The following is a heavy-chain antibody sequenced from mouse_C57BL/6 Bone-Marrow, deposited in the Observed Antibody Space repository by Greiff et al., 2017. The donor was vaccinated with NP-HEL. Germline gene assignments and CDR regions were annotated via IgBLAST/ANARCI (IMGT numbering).Heavy chain of an antibody. Sequence: QVQLKESGAELAKPGASVKLSCKASGYTFTSYWMHWVKQRPGQGLEWIGYINPSSGYTKYNQKFKDKATLTADKSSSTAYMQPSSLTYEDSAVYYCASPFPWYFDVWGTGTTVTVSS. V-gene: IGHV1-7*01. CDR1: GYTFTSYW. CDR3: ASPFPWYFDV. J-gene: IGHJ1*03. CDR2: INPSSGYT.